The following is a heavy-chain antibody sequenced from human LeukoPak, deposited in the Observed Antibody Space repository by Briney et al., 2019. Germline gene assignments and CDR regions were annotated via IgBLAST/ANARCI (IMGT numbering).Heavy chain of an antibody. CDR2: ISSSSSYI. CDR3: ARGPDFGVVSSPSMDV. V-gene: IGHV3-21*01. Sequence: PGGSLRLSCAASGFTFSSYSMNWVRQAPGKGLEWVSSISSSSSYIYYADSVKGRFTISRANAKNSLYLQMNSLRAEDTAVYYCARGPDFGVVSSPSMDVWGKGTTVTVSS. J-gene: IGHJ6*03. CDR1: GFTFSSYS. D-gene: IGHD3-3*01.